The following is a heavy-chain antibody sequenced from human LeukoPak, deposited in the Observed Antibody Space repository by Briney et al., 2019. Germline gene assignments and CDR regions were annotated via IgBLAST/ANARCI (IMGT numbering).Heavy chain of an antibody. J-gene: IGHJ6*03. Sequence: PSETLSLTCTVSGYSISSGYYWGWIRQPPGKGLEWIGEINHSGSTNYNPSLRRRVTISVDTSKNQFSLKLSSVTATDTGVYYCARNSLGDDYATGWFYYYMDVWGKGTTVTVSS. CDR2: INHSGST. D-gene: IGHD3-10*01. CDR1: GYSISSGYY. CDR3: ARNSLGDDYATGWFYYYMDV. V-gene: IGHV4-38-2*02.